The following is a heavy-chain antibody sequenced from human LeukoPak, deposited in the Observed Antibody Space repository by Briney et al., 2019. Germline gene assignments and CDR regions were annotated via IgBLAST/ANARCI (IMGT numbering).Heavy chain of an antibody. V-gene: IGHV1-18*04. CDR1: GYSFTNYG. J-gene: IGHJ4*02. Sequence: GASVKVSCKASGYSFTNYGISWVRQAPGQGLEWMGWISGYNGDTKFAQSVQDRVTMTIDKSTRTAYMEMKTLRSDDTATYFCAREWERNFDHWGQGTLVTVSS. CDR3: AREWERNFDH. CDR2: ISGYNGDT. D-gene: IGHD1-26*01.